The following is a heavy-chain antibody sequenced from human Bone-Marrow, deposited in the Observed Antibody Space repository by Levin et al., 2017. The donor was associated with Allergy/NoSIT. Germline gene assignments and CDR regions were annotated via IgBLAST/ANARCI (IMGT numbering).Heavy chain of an antibody. CDR2: INTASGGT. V-gene: IGHV1-2*06. D-gene: IGHD6-19*01. J-gene: IGHJ4*02. CDR1: GYTFTGYY. Sequence: GESLKISCKASGYTFTGYYMHWVRQAPGQGLEWMGQINTASGGTNYAQNFQGRVTMIRDTSISTAYMELSRLRSDDTAVYYCARGSTGWYGIDHWGQGTPVTVSS. CDR3: ARGSTGWYGIDH.